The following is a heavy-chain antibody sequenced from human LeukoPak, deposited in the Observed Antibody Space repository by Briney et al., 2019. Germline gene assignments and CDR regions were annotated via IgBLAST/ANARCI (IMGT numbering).Heavy chain of an antibody. D-gene: IGHD4-23*01. V-gene: IGHV1-69*01. CDR3: ARKDYGGNSARSFDY. CDR1: GGTFSIYA. Sequence: SVKVSCKASGGTFSIYAISWVRQAPGQGLEWMGGIIPIFGTANYAQKFQGRVTITADESTSTAYMELSSLRSEDTAVYYCARKDYGGNSARSFDYWGQGTLVTVSS. CDR2: IIPIFGTA. J-gene: IGHJ4*02.